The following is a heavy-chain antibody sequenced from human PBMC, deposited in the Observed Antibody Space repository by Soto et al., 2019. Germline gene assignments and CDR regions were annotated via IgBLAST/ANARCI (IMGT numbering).Heavy chain of an antibody. D-gene: IGHD2-15*01. CDR1: GYSFTSYW. CDR3: ASLGYCSGGSCSQFDP. J-gene: IGHJ5*02. CDR2: IYPGDSDT. V-gene: IGHV5-51*01. Sequence: GASLKISCKGSGYSFTSYWIGWVRQMPGKGLEWMGIIYPGDSDTRYSPSFQGQVTISADKSISTAYLQWSSLKASDTAMYYCASLGYCSGGSCSQFDPWGQGTLVTVSS.